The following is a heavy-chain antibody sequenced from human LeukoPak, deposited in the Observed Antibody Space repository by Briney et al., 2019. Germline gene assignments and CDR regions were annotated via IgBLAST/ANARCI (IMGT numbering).Heavy chain of an antibody. D-gene: IGHD3-3*01. J-gene: IGHJ6*03. CDR2: IYPGDSDT. CDR1: GYSFTSYW. V-gene: IGHV5-51*01. CDR3: ARQHTTGWSGLTDYYYYYYMDV. Sequence: GESLKISCKGSGYSFTSYWIGWVRQMPGKGLEWMGIIYPGDSDTRYSPSFQGQVTISADKSISTAYLQWSSLKASDTAMYYCARQHTTGWSGLTDYYYYYYMDVWGKGTTVTVSS.